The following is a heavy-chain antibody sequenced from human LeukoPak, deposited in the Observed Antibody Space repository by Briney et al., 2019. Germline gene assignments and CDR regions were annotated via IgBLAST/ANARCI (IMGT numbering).Heavy chain of an antibody. Sequence: SETLSLTCAVYGGSFSDYYWSWIRQPPGKGLEWIGEINHSGNTNYNPSLKSRVTISVDKSKNQFSLRLSSVTAADTAVYYCARRTLTGESDYWGQGTLVTVSS. V-gene: IGHV4-34*01. J-gene: IGHJ4*02. CDR3: ARRTLTGESDY. D-gene: IGHD7-27*01. CDR2: INHSGNT. CDR1: GGSFSDYY.